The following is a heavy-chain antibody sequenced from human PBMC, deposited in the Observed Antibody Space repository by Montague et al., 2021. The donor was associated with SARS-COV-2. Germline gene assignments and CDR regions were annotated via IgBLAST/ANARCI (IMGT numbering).Heavy chain of an antibody. CDR1: GASINNFY. CDR2: ISYSGSA. CDR3: ARDSSNSRWYI. J-gene: IGHJ4*02. Sequence: SETLSLTCTVSGASINNFYWSWIRQAPGKAPEWIGYISYSGSAXXXPSLKGRVTISIDTSKNQFSLELNSVTAADTAVYYCARDSSNSRWYIWGPGTLVTVSS. D-gene: IGHD6-13*01. V-gene: IGHV4-59*01.